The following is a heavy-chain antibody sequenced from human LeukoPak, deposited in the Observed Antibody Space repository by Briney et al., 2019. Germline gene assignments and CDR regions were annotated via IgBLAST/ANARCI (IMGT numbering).Heavy chain of an antibody. CDR1: GFILSSYG. D-gene: IGHD2-2*01. CDR2: IQTDGNTK. J-gene: IGHJ4*02. CDR3: AKSLYCSTTTCYRYYFEN. Sequence: GGSLRLSCAASGFILSSYGMHWVRQAPGKGLEWVTFIQTDGNTKSYTASVEGRFTISRENSKNTLYLQMNSLRPEDTAVYYCAKSLYCSTTTCYRYYFENWGQGTLVTVSS. V-gene: IGHV3-30*02.